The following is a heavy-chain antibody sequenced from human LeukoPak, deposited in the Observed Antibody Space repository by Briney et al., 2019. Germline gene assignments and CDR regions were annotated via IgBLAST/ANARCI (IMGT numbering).Heavy chain of an antibody. CDR3: ARGIRKTEYYFDY. Sequence: SETLSLTCAVYGGSFSGYYWSWIRQPPGKGLEWIGEINHSGSTNYNPSLKSRVTISVDTSKNQFSLKLSSVTAADTAVYYCARGIRKTEYYFDYWDQGTLVTVSS. J-gene: IGHJ4*02. CDR2: INHSGST. V-gene: IGHV4-34*01. CDR1: GGSFSGYY. D-gene: IGHD3-10*01.